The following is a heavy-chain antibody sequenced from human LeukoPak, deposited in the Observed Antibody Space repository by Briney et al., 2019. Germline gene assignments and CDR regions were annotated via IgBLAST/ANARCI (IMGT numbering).Heavy chain of an antibody. CDR3: ARVFYRGSGSYYYYGMDV. CDR2: ISSSSSTI. Sequence: GGSLRLSCAASGFIFSSYSMNWVRQAPGKGLEWVSYISSSSSTIYYADSVKGRFTISRDSAKNSLYLQMNSLRAEDTAVYYCARVFYRGSGSYYYYGMDVWGQGTTVTVSS. CDR1: GFIFSSYS. D-gene: IGHD3-10*01. V-gene: IGHV3-48*04. J-gene: IGHJ6*02.